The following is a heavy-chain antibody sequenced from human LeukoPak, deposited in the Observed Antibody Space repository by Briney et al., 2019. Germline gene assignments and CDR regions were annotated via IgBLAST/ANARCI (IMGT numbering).Heavy chain of an antibody. J-gene: IGHJ4*02. CDR2: INHSGST. D-gene: IGHD3-10*01. CDR3: ARRRCYGSGLLDY. CDR1: GGSFSGYY. Sequence: SETLSLTCAVYGGSFSGYYWSWIRQPPGKGLEWIGEINHSGSTNYNPSLKSRVTISVDTSKNQFSLKLSSVTAADTAVYYCARRRCYGSGLLDYWGQGTLVTVSS. V-gene: IGHV4-34*01.